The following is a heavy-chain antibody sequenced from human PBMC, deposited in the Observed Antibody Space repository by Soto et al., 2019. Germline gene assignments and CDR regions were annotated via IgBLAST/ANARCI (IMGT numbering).Heavy chain of an antibody. CDR3: AREGPDYGSGSHQSHITKYYYYYYMDV. CDR1: GFTVSSNY. D-gene: IGHD3-10*01. V-gene: IGHV3-53*04. CDR2: IYSGGST. Sequence: GGSLRLSCAASGFTVSSNYMSWVRQAPGKGLEWVSVIYSGGSTYYADSVKGRFTISRHNSKNTLYLQMNSLRAEDTAVYYCAREGPDYGSGSHQSHITKYYYYYYMDVWGKGTTVTVSS. J-gene: IGHJ6*03.